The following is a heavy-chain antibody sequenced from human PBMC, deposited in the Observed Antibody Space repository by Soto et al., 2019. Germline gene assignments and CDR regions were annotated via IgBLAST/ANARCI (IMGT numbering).Heavy chain of an antibody. J-gene: IGHJ5*02. CDR2: INHRGYT. V-gene: IGHV4-34*01. D-gene: IGHD5-12*01. CDR1: GESFIGYY. CDR3: ARTDIVTTNRFDP. Sequence: SETLSLTCAVYGESFIGYYWTWIRQPPGKGLEWIGEINHRGYTNYNTSLKSRVTISIDTSKNQFSLKLTSVTAADTSVYYCARTDIVTTNRFDPWGRGXPVTVSS.